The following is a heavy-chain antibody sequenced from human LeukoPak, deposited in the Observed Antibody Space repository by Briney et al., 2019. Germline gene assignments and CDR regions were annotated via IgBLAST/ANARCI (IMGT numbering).Heavy chain of an antibody. CDR2: MNPNSGNT. Sequence: SVKVSCKASGYTFTSYGISWVRQAPGQGLEWMGWMNPNSGNTGYAQKFQGRVTIARNTSISTAYMELSSLRSEDTAVYYCARGVGSSWYQVYYYYMDVWGKGTTVTVSS. J-gene: IGHJ6*03. V-gene: IGHV1-8*03. CDR1: GYTFTSYG. D-gene: IGHD6-13*01. CDR3: ARGVGSSWYQVYYYYMDV.